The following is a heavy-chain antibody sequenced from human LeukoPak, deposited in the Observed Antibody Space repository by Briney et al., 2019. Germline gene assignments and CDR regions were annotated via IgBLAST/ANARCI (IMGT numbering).Heavy chain of an antibody. CDR3: ASGPTRYSPHPYFDY. CDR2: INPNSGGT. V-gene: IGHV1-2*02. J-gene: IGHJ4*02. CDR1: GYTFTAYY. D-gene: IGHD5-18*01. Sequence: GASVKASCKASGYTFTAYYMHWVRQAPGQGLEWMGWINPNSGGTNYAQKFQGRVTMTRDTSINTVYMELSRLTSDDTAVYSCASGPTRYSPHPYFDYWGQGTLVTVSS.